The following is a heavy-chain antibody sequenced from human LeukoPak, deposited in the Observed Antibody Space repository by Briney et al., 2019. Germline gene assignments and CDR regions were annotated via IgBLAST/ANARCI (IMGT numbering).Heavy chain of an antibody. CDR1: GYRFTSYW. Sequence: GESLKISCKGSGYRFTSYWIGWVRQMPGKGLEWMGIIYPGDSDTRYSPPFPGQVTISADKSISTAYLRWSRLKASDTAMYYCARRTTAVDYWGQGTLVTVSS. D-gene: IGHD4-11*01. CDR3: ARRTTAVDY. V-gene: IGHV5-51*01. J-gene: IGHJ4*02. CDR2: IYPGDSDT.